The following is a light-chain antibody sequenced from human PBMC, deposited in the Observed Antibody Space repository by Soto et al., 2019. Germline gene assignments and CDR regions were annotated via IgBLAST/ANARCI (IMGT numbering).Light chain of an antibody. CDR3: QKANISPPP. CDR1: QGISRW. V-gene: IGKV1-12*01. Sequence: DIQMTQSPSFVSASVGDRVTITCRASQGISRWLAWYQQRPGKAPELLIYGASSLQSGVPSRFSASGPGTDFTLTITGLKPEDFETYNCQKANISPPPFGQGTQLKIK. J-gene: IGKJ5*01. CDR2: GAS.